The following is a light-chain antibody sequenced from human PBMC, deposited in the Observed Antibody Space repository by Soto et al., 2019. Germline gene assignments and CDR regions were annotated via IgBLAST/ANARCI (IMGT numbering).Light chain of an antibody. CDR3: QQYDNLPYT. CDR1: QDINNY. CDR2: DAS. Sequence: DIPMTQSPSSLSASVGDRVTITCQASQDINNYLNWYQQKPGKAPKLLIYDASNLETGVPSRLSGSGSGTDFTFTISSLQPEDIATYYCQQYDNLPYTFGQGTKLEIK. J-gene: IGKJ2*01. V-gene: IGKV1-33*01.